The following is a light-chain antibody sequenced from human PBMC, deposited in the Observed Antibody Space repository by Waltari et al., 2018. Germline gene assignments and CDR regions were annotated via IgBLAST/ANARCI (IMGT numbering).Light chain of an antibody. CDR2: YDS. Sequence: EIVLTQSPDFQSVTPEEEVTITCRASQSIGSRLHWFQQKPNQSQKLRIKYDSQSIPGVPSRFSGSGSGTDFTLTINSLEAEDAAVYYCHQIASLPRTFGPGTKVEIK. CDR1: QSIGSR. V-gene: IGKV6D-21*02. CDR3: HQIASLPRT. J-gene: IGKJ1*01.